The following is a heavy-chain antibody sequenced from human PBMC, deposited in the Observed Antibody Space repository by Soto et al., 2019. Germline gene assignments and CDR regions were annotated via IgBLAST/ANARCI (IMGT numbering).Heavy chain of an antibody. V-gene: IGHV4-59*12. CDR3: ARFTTVTSPFDY. J-gene: IGHJ4*02. Sequence: PSGTLYITSTVSSDSMSLYYWSWIRQPPGKGLEWIGYIYYSGSTYYNPSLKSRVTISVDTSKNQVSLKLSSVTAADTAVYYCARFTTVTSPFDYWGQGTLVTVSS. D-gene: IGHD4-17*01. CDR2: IYYSGST. CDR1: SDSMSLYY.